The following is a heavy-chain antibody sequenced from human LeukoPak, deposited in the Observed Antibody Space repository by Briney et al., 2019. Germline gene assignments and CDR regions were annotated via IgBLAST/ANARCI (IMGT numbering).Heavy chain of an antibody. CDR1: GFTFSSYA. D-gene: IGHD2-15*01. CDR3: AKARASVVAATLFDY. Sequence: GGSLRLSCAASGFTFSSYAMHWVRQAPGKGLEWVAVISYDGSNKYYADSVKGRFTISRDNSKNTLYLQMNSLRAEDTAVYYCAKARASVVAATLFDYWGQGTLVTVSS. J-gene: IGHJ4*02. CDR2: ISYDGSNK. V-gene: IGHV3-30*04.